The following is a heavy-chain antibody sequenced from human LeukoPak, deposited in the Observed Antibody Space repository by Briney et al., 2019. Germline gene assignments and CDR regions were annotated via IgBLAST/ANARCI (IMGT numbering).Heavy chain of an antibody. J-gene: IGHJ4*02. CDR1: GYTFTGYY. CDR3: ARERNNWNDGFDY. Sequence: ASVKVSCKASGYTFTGYYMHWVRQAPGQGLEWMGWINPNSGGTNYAQKFQGWVTMTRDTSISTAYMELSRLRSEDTAVYYCARERNNWNDGFDYWGQGTLVTVSS. V-gene: IGHV1-2*04. CDR2: INPNSGGT. D-gene: IGHD1-1*01.